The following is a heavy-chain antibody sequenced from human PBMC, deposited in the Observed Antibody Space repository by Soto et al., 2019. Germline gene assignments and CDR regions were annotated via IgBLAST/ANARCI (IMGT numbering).Heavy chain of an antibody. J-gene: IGHJ6*02. CDR2: INPSGGST. D-gene: IGHD3-10*01. CDR3: AKDYGPHYYYYYAMDV. Sequence: ASVKVSCKASGYTFTSYYMYWVRQAPGQGLEWMGIINPSGGSTSYAQKLQGRVTMTRDTSTSTVYMELSSLRSEDTAVYYCAKDYGPHYYYYYAMDVWGQGTTVTVSS. CDR1: GYTFTSYY. V-gene: IGHV1-46*01.